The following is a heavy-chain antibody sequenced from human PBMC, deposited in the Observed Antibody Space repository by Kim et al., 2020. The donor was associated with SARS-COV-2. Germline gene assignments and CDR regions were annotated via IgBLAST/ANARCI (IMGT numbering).Heavy chain of an antibody. CDR3: ASSGYKFVDYFDY. Sequence: SETLSLTCAVYGGSFSGYYWSWIRQRPGKGLELIGEINHSGSTNYNPSLKSRVTISVDTSKNQFSLKLSSVTAADTAVYYCASSGYKFVDYFDYWGQGTMVTVSS. CDR1: GGSFSGYY. CDR2: INHSGST. J-gene: IGHJ4*02. V-gene: IGHV4-34*01. D-gene: IGHD5-12*01.